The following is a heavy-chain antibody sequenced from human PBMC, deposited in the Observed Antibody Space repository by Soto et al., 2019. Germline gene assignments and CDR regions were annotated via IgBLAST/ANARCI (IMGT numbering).Heavy chain of an antibody. J-gene: IGHJ2*01. V-gene: IGHV3-23*01. D-gene: IGHD6-19*01. CDR3: AKGHSSGWYYYWYFDL. Sequence: EVQLLESGGGLVQPGGSLRLSCAASGFTFSSYAMSWVRQAPGKGLEWVSAVSGSGGSTYYADSVKGRFTISRDNSKNTLYLQMNSLRAEDTAVYYCAKGHSSGWYYYWYFDLWGRGTLVTVSS. CDR1: GFTFSSYA. CDR2: VSGSGGST.